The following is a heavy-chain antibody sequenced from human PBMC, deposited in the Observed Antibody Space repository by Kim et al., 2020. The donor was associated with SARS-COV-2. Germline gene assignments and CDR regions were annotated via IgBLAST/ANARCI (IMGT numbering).Heavy chain of an antibody. D-gene: IGHD6-19*01. CDR1: GGSISSYY. CDR2: IYYSGST. J-gene: IGHJ1*01. V-gene: IGHV4-59*08. CDR3: AKHEGHPQTYSSGWYHFQH. Sequence: SETLSLTCTVSGGSISSYYWSWIRQPPGKGLEWIGYIYYSGSTNYNPSLKSRVTISVDTSKNQFSLKLSSVTAADTAVYYCAKHEGHPQTYSSGWYHFQHWGQGTLVTVSS.